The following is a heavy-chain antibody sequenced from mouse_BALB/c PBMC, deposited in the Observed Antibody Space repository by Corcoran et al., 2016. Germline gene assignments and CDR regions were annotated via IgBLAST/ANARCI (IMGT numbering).Heavy chain of an antibody. CDR3: AREDAMDY. CDR2: IDPANGNT. CDR1: GFNINDTY. V-gene: IGHV14-3*02. Sequence: EVQLQQSGAELVKPGASVKLSCTASGFNINDTYMHWGKQRPEQGLDWIGRIDPANGNTKYDPKFQGKATITADTYSNTAYLQLSSLTSEDTAVYYCAREDAMDYWGQGTSVTVSS. J-gene: IGHJ4*01.